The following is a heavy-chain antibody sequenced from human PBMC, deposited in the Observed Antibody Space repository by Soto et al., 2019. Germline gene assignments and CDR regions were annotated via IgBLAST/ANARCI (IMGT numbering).Heavy chain of an antibody. CDR1: GFTVSSNY. Sequence: PGGSLRLSCAASGFTVSSNYMSWVRQAPGKGLEWVSVIYSGGSTYYADSVKGRFTISRDNSKNTLYLQMNSLRAEDTAVYYCARDGNAYYYDSSGYPLYYYGMDVWGQGTTVTV. CDR3: ARDGNAYYYDSSGYPLYYYGMDV. CDR2: IYSGGST. J-gene: IGHJ6*02. V-gene: IGHV3-53*01. D-gene: IGHD3-22*01.